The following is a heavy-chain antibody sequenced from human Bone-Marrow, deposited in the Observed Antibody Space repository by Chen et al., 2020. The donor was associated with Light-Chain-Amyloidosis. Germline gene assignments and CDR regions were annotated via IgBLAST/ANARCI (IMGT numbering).Heavy chain of an antibody. CDR1: GGSMSSSRYY. CDR2: FSYGETT. V-gene: IGHV4-39*01. D-gene: IGHD5-18*01. CDR3: ARHNYGYSPPYYFDY. J-gene: IGHJ4*02. Sequence: QVQLQESGPGLVKPSETLSLTCAVSGGSMSSSRYYCGWIRQAPGQGLEWIAIFSYGETTYYNPSLKSRVTISVDTSKNQFSLKLSSVTAADTAVYYCARHNYGYSPPYYFDYWGQGTLVTVSS.